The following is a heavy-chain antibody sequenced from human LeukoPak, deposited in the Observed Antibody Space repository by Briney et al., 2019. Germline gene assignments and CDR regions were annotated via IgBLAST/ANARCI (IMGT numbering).Heavy chain of an antibody. J-gene: IGHJ5*02. V-gene: IGHV3-48*04. Sequence: GGSLRLSCAASGFTFSSYSMNWVRQAPGKGLEWVSYISSSSSTIYYADSVKGRFTISRDNAKNSLYLQMNSLRAEDTAVYYCARDRGDCYCPWGQGTLVTVSS. D-gene: IGHD2-21*02. CDR2: ISSSSSTI. CDR1: GFTFSSYS. CDR3: ARDRGDCYCP.